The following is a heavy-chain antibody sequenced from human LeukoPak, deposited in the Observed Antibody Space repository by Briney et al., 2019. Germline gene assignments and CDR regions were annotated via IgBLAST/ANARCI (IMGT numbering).Heavy chain of an antibody. Sequence: ASVKVSCKASGYTFTSYGISWVRQAPGQGLEWVGWTSPYNGGTDYAQKFQGRVTLTTDKSTTTGNMELTSLRSDDTAVYYCAIGYVSGGYHHRVFYSWGQGTLVTVSS. V-gene: IGHV1-18*01. D-gene: IGHD3-22*01. CDR2: TSPYNGGT. J-gene: IGHJ4*02. CDR3: AIGYVSGGYHHRVFYS. CDR1: GYTFTSYG.